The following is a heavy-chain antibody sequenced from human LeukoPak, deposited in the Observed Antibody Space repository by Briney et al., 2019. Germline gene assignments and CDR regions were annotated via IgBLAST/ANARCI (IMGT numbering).Heavy chain of an antibody. CDR3: ARDQLPPLGGYFDL. V-gene: IGHV1-3*01. J-gene: IGHJ2*01. D-gene: IGHD2-2*01. CDR2: INAGNGNT. Sequence: GASVKVSCKASGYTFTSYAMHWVRQAPGQRLEWMGWINAGNGNTEYSQKFQGRVTITRDTSASTAYMELSSLRSEDTAVYYCARDQLPPLGGYFDLWGRGTLVTVSS. CDR1: GYTFTSYA.